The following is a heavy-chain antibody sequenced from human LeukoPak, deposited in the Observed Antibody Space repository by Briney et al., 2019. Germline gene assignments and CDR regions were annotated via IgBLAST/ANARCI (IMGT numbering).Heavy chain of an antibody. CDR3: ARAPAEYYDSSGYPLHFDY. V-gene: IGHV1-18*01. D-gene: IGHD3-22*01. CDR1: GYTFTSYG. Sequence: ASVKVSCKASGYTFTSYGISWVRQAPAQGLEWMGWISVYNGNTNYAQKLQGRVTMTTDTSTSTAYMELRSMRSDDTAVYYCARAPAEYYDSSGYPLHFDYWGQGTLVTVSS. CDR2: ISVYNGNT. J-gene: IGHJ4*02.